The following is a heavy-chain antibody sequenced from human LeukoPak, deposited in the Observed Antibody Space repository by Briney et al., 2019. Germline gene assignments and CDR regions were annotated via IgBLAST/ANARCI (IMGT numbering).Heavy chain of an antibody. J-gene: IGHJ4*02. Sequence: PSETLSLTCTVSGYSISSGYYWGWIRQPPGKGLEWIGEINHSGSTNYNPSLKSRVTISVDTSKNQFSLKLSSVTAADTAVYYCARAGVWSYYYDSSGYYSNRGYFDYWGQGTLVTVSS. D-gene: IGHD3-22*01. CDR3: ARAGVWSYYYDSSGYYSNRGYFDY. CDR1: GYSISSGYY. CDR2: INHSGST. V-gene: IGHV4-38-2*02.